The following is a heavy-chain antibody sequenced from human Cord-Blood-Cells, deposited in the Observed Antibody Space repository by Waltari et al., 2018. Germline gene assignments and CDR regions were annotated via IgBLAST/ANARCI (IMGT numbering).Heavy chain of an antibody. D-gene: IGHD3-10*01. CDR3: AHRRSYYGSGSYYNSYYYFDY. CDR2: IYWNDDQ. J-gene: IGHJ4*02. V-gene: IGHV2-5*01. Sequence: ITLKASGPTLVKPTQTLTLTCTFSGFSLSTSGVGVGWIRQPPGKALEWLALIYWNDDQRYSPSLKSRLTITKDTSKNQVVLTMTNMDPVDTATYYCAHRRSYYGSGSYYNSYYYFDYWGQGTLVTVSS. CDR1: GFSLSTSGVG.